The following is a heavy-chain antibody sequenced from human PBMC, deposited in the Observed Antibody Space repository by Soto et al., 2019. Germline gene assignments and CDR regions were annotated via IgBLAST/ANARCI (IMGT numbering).Heavy chain of an antibody. Sequence: GGSLRLSCAASGFIASNNYMSWVRQAPGKGLEWVSILYSGGTTYYADSVKGRFTFSRDNSENTVFLQMNNLRVEDTAVYYCVRDRGGSYWLDPWGQGTLVTVSS. CDR1: GFIASNNY. CDR2: LYSGGTT. V-gene: IGHV3-53*01. J-gene: IGHJ5*02. CDR3: VRDRGGSYWLDP. D-gene: IGHD2-15*01.